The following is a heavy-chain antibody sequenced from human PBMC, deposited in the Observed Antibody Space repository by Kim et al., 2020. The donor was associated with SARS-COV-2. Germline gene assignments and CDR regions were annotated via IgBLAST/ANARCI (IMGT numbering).Heavy chain of an antibody. J-gene: IGHJ6*02. CDR1: GVFVTSPHYY. V-gene: IGHV4-39*07. Sequence: SETLSLTCSVSGVFVTSPHYYWAWIRQSPGKGLEWVGGIYFSGSSYYPPSLRSRVSMSLDTSKNQFSLNLNSVTAADTAVYYCARGTWFGGVGSMGVWG. CDR2: IYFSGSS. D-gene: IGHD3-10*01. CDR3: ARGTWFGGVGSMGV.